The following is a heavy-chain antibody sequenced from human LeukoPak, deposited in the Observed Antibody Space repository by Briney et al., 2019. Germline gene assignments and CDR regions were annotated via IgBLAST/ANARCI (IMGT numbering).Heavy chain of an antibody. CDR1: GFTFSSHW. CDR3: ARFRRSAQSY. J-gene: IGHJ4*02. CDR2: IGPDGSDK. D-gene: IGHD2-15*01. Sequence: PGGSLRLSCAASGFTFSSHWMSWVRQAPGKGLEWVANIGPDGSDKQYVDSMKGRFTISRDNAQNSVYLHMNSLTAEDTAVYYCARFRRSAQSYWGQGILVTVSS. V-gene: IGHV3-7*01.